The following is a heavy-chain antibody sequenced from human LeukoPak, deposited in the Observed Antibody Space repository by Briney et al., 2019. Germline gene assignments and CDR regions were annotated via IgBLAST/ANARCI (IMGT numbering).Heavy chain of an antibody. CDR1: GFTLSSYA. Sequence: GGSLRLSCAASGFTLSSYAMSWVRQAPGKGLEWVSLISGNAGSTYYADSVKGRFTISRDNAKNSLYLQMNSLRAEDTAVYYCARDWGFDGSYYVFWGQGTLVTVSS. CDR2: ISGNAGST. J-gene: IGHJ4*02. D-gene: IGHD1-26*01. CDR3: ARDWGFDGSYYVF. V-gene: IGHV3-23*01.